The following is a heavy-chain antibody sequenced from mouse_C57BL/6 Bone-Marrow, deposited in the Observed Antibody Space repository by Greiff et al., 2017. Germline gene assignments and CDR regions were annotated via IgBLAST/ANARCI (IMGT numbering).Heavy chain of an antibody. D-gene: IGHD2-4*01. CDR2: IYPGDGDT. J-gene: IGHJ2*01. V-gene: IGHV1-80*01. CDR3: ARRRVLRRGAFDY. Sequence: LQQSGASVKISCKASGYAFSSYWMNWVKQRPGKGLEWIGQIYPGDGDTNYNGKFKGKATLTADKSSSTAYMQRSSLTSEDSAVYFCARRRVLRRGAFDYWGQGTTLTVSS. CDR1: GYAFSSYW.